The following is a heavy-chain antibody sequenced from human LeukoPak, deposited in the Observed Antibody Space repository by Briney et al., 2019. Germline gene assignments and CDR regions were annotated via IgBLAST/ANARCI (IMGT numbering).Heavy chain of an antibody. Sequence: SETLSLTCAVSGGSFSGYYWTWIRQPPGKGLEWIGEINHSGSTNYNPSLKSRVTISVDTSKNQFSLKLSSVTAADTAVYYCARVRGSSGWPFDYWGQGSLVTVSS. CDR2: INHSGST. D-gene: IGHD6-19*01. CDR3: ARVRGSSGWPFDY. CDR1: GGSFSGYY. J-gene: IGHJ4*02. V-gene: IGHV4-34*01.